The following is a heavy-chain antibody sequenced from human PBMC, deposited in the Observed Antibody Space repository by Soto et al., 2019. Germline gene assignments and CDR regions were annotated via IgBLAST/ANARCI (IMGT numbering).Heavy chain of an antibody. D-gene: IGHD3-10*01. Sequence: GGSLRLSCAASGFTFSSYAMHWVRQAPGKGLEYVSAISSNGGSTYYADSVKGRFTISRDNSKNTLYLQMGSLRAEDMAVYYCARARGYAFDIWGQGTMVTVSS. CDR2: ISSNGGST. CDR1: GFTFSSYA. V-gene: IGHV3-64*02. CDR3: ARARGYAFDI. J-gene: IGHJ3*02.